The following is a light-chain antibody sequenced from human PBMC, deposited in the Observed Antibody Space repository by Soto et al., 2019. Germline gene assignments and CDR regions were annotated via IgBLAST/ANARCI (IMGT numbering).Light chain of an antibody. Sequence: QSVLTQPPSASGTPGQSVSVSCSGGNSNIGKNPVSWYQKLPVAAPKLLTHRDDQRPSGVPDRFSASKSDASASLTISGLQSEDEADYFCATWDDGLGATLFAGGTKVTVL. V-gene: IGLV1-47*01. CDR3: ATWDDGLGATL. J-gene: IGLJ2*01. CDR1: NSNIGKNP. CDR2: RDD.